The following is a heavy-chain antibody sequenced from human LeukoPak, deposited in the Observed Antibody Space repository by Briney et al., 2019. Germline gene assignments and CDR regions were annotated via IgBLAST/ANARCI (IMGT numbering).Heavy chain of an antibody. V-gene: IGHV1-18*01. J-gene: IGHJ5*02. Sequence: ASVKVSCKASGYTFTSYGINWVRQAPGQGLEWMGWISAYNGNTNYAQKLQGRVTMTTDTSTSTAYTELRSLRADDTAVYYCARGALWFGDHQPGRDWFDPWGQGTLVTVSS. CDR1: GYTFTSYG. D-gene: IGHD3-10*01. CDR3: ARGALWFGDHQPGRDWFDP. CDR2: ISAYNGNT.